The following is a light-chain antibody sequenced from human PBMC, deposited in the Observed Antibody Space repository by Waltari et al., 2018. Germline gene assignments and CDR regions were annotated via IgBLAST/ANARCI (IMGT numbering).Light chain of an antibody. CDR2: GAS. V-gene: IGKV1D-16*01. Sequence: DIQMTQSPSSVSASVGDRVTITCRASQGISSWLAWYQQKPGKAPKLLISGASSLESGVPSRFSGSGSGTDFTLTINSLQPDDFATYSCQQYYSYFTFGGGAKVEIK. CDR3: QQYYSYFT. J-gene: IGKJ4*01. CDR1: QGISSW.